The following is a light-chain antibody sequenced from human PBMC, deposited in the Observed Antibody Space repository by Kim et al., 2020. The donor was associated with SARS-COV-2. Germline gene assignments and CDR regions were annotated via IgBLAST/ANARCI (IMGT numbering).Light chain of an antibody. V-gene: IGLV1-40*01. CDR2: GNN. J-gene: IGLJ3*02. CDR1: GSNIGEGYD. CDR3: QSYDSSLSGWV. Sequence: QSVLTQPPSVSGAPGQRVTISCTGSGSNIGEGYDAHWYQHLPGAAPKLLIYGNNNRPSGVPDRFSGSKSGTSASLAITGLQAEDEADYYCQSYDSSLSGWVFGGGTQLTVL.